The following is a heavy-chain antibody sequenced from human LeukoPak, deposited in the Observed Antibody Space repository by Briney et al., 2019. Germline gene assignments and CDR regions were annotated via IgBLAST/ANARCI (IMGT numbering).Heavy chain of an antibody. CDR2: INPNSGGT. V-gene: IGHV1-2*02. CDR1: GYTFTGYY. Sequence: GASVKVSCKASGYTFTGYYMHWVRQAPGQGLEWMGWINPNSGGTNYAQKFQGRVTMTRDTSISTAYMELSRLRSDDTAVYYCARDRGFGELYFDYWGQGTLVTVSS. J-gene: IGHJ4*02. CDR3: ARDRGFGELYFDY. D-gene: IGHD3-10*01.